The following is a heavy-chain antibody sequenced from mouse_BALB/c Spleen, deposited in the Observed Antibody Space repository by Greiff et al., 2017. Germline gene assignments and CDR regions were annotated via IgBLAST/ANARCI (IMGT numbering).Heavy chain of an antibody. V-gene: IGHV14-3*02. CDR1: GFTIKDSY. Sequence: VHVKQSGAELVKPGASVKLSCTASGFTIKDSYMHWVKQRPEQGLEWIGRIDPANGNTKYDPKFQGKATITADTSSNTAYLQLSSLTSEDTAVYYCARSSSYGGFAYWGQGTLVTVSA. CDR3: ARSSSYGGFAY. CDR2: IDPANGNT. D-gene: IGHD1-1*01. J-gene: IGHJ3*01.